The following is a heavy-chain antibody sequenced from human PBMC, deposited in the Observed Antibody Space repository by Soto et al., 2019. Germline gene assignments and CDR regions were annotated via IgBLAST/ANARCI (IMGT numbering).Heavy chain of an antibody. D-gene: IGHD3-16*01. Sequence: EVQLVESGGGLVQPGGSLRVSCVASGFTFSDYWMHWVRQVPGKGLMWVSRIKGDGSRIDFADSVKGRFTISRDNAENTVYLQMISLRAEDAAVYYCGGDEYHAYYCNYWGQGTLVTVSS. J-gene: IGHJ4*02. CDR1: GFTFSDYW. CDR3: GGDEYHAYYCNY. CDR2: IKGDGSRI. V-gene: IGHV3-74*01.